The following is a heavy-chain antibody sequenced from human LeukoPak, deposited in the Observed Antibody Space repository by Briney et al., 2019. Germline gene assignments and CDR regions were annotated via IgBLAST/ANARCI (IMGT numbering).Heavy chain of an antibody. D-gene: IGHD2/OR15-2a*01. J-gene: IGHJ4*02. CDR3: ARDFYDGFALDY. Sequence: GGSLRLSCAASGFTFITYSMNWVRQAPAKGLEGVAFIFSSSTYIYYTDSVKGRFTISRDNARNSLYLQMDNLRAEDTGVYYCARDFYDGFALDYWGQGTLVTVSS. V-gene: IGHV3-21*03. CDR1: GFTFITYS. CDR2: IFSSSTYI.